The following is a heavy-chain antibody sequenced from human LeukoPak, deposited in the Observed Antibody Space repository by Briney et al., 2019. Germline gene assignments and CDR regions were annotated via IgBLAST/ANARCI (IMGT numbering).Heavy chain of an antibody. J-gene: IGHJ4*02. CDR1: GGTFSSYA. V-gene: IGHV1-69*04. D-gene: IGHD7-27*01. Sequence: GASVKVSCKASGGTFSSYAISWVRQAPGQGVEWMGRIIPILGIANYAQKFQGRVTITADKSTSTAYMELSSLRSEDTAVYYCARDLTRDFDYWGQGTLVTVSS. CDR3: ARDLTRDFDY. CDR2: IIPILGIA.